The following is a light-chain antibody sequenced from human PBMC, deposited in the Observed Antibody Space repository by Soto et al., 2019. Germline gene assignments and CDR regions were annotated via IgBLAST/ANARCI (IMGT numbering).Light chain of an antibody. J-gene: IGLJ1*01. Sequence: LTQPASVSGSPGQSITISCTGTSSDVGGYNYVSWYQQHPGKAPKLMVYEVSNRPSGVSNRFSGSKSGNTASLTISGLQAEDEADYYCSSYTSSSTLGVFGTGTKVTVL. CDR2: EVS. V-gene: IGLV2-14*01. CDR1: SSDVGGYNY. CDR3: SSYTSSSTLGV.